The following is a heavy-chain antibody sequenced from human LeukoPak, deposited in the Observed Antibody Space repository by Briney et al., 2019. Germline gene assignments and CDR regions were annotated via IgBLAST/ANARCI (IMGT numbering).Heavy chain of an antibody. Sequence: GGSLRLSCAASGFSFSSFAMTWVRQAPGKGLEWVSSITGGHYATYDTDSVKGRFTISRDNAKNTLYLQMNSLRADDAAIYYCTKDPNGDYIGAFDPWGQGTLVTVSS. V-gene: IGHV3-23*01. CDR1: GFSFSSFA. CDR2: ITGGHYAT. D-gene: IGHD4-17*01. J-gene: IGHJ5*02. CDR3: TKDPNGDYIGAFDP.